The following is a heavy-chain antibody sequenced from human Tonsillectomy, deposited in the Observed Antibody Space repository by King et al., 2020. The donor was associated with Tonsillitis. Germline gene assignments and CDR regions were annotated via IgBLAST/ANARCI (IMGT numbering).Heavy chain of an antibody. Sequence: EVQQVESGGGLVQPGGSLRLSCAASGFTFSSHNMNWVRQAPGKGLEWVAYIGTTITATYYAGSVKGRFTISRDTAKNTLFLQMNSLRAEDTAVYYCANVYFSSPVFYYYMDVWGKGTTVTVSS. CDR3: ANVYFSSPVFYYYMDV. D-gene: IGHD2-8*01. CDR1: GFTFSSHN. V-gene: IGHV3-48*01. CDR2: IGTTITAT. J-gene: IGHJ6*03.